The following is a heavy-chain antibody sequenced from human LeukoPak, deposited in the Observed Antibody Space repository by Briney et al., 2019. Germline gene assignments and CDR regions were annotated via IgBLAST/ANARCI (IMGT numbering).Heavy chain of an antibody. D-gene: IGHD3-9*01. CDR1: GGSFSGYY. V-gene: IGHV4-34*01. CDR2: INHSGST. Sequence: SETLSFTCAVHGGSFSGYYWSWIRQPPGKRLDWIGEINHSGSTNYKPSLKSRVTISVDTSKIQFSLKLSSVTAADTFFYQSASGIRYFDWLRIYYYYMDVWGKGTTVTISS. J-gene: IGHJ6*03. CDR3: ASGIRYFDWLRIYYYYMDV.